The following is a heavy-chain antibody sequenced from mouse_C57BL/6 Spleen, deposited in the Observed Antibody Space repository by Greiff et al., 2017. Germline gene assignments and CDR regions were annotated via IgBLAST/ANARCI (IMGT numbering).Heavy chain of an antibody. CDR1: GYTFTSYT. V-gene: IGHV1-4*01. D-gene: IGHD2-5*01. CDR3: ASYSKNYFDY. J-gene: IGHJ2*01. Sequence: QVQLQQSGAELARPGASVKMSCKASGYTFTSYTMHWVKQRPGQGLEWIGYINPSSGYTKYNQKFKDKATLTADKSSSTAYMQLSSLTSEDSAVYYCASYSKNYFDYWGQGTTLTVSS. CDR2: INPSSGYT.